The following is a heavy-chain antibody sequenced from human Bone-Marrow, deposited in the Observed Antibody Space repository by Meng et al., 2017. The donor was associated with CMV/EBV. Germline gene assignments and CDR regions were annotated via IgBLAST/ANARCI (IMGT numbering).Heavy chain of an antibody. D-gene: IGHD4/OR15-4a*01. CDR3: ARLYYGANYSDL. CDR2: INPSGGST. J-gene: IGHJ5*02. Sequence: CKASGYTFTSSYLPWVRQAPGQGLEWMGIINPSGGSTSYAQKFQGRVTMTTDTSTSTAYMELRSLRSDDTAVYYCARLYYGANYSDLWGQGTLVTVSS. CDR1: GYTFTSSY. V-gene: IGHV1-46*01.